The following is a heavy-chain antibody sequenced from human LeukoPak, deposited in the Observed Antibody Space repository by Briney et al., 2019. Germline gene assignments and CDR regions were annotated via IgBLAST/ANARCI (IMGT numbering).Heavy chain of an antibody. CDR1: GFSFSTYG. Sequence: GGSLRLSCAASGFSFSTYGMHWVRQAPGKGLEWVAFIRYDGSNKYYADSVKGRFTISRDNSKNTLYLQMNSLRAEDTAVYYCASLPPTSIAARPPDYWGQGTLVTVSS. CDR3: ASLPPTSIAARPPDY. CDR2: IRYDGSNK. J-gene: IGHJ4*02. D-gene: IGHD6-6*01. V-gene: IGHV3-30*02.